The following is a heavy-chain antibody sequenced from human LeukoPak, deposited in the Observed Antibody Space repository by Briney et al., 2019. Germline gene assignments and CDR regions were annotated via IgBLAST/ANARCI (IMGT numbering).Heavy chain of an antibody. CDR3: ARNRYYYGSGNYGVPNWFDP. Sequence: KASETLSLTCTVSGGSISSYYWSWIRQSPGKGLEWIGTIYYSGSTYYSPSLKSRVTISVDTSKNQFSLKLSSVTAADTAMYYCARNRYYYGSGNYGVPNWFDPWGQGTLVTVSS. CDR1: GGSISSYY. CDR2: IYYSGST. D-gene: IGHD3-10*01. V-gene: IGHV4-39*01. J-gene: IGHJ5*02.